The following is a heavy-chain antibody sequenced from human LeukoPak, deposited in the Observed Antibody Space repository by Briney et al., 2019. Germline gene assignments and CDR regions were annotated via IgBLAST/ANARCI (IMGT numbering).Heavy chain of an antibody. V-gene: IGHV3-30*18. CDR1: GFTFSTFG. CDR2: ISDDGTYT. Sequence: PGRSLRLSCAASGFTFSTFGMHWVRQAPGKGLEWVAVISDDGTYTYYIDSVKGRFTISRDNSKNTLFLQMNGLRAEDTAVYYCAKSGGYCTNGICYHFDYWGQGTLVTVSS. J-gene: IGHJ4*02. CDR3: AKSGGYCTNGICYHFDY. D-gene: IGHD2-8*01.